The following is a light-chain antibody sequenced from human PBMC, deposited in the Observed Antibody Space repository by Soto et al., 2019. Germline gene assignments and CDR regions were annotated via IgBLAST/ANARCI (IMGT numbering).Light chain of an antibody. V-gene: IGKV3-15*01. Sequence: EIVMTQSPATLSLSPGERATLSCRASQSINSNLAWYQQKPGQAPRLFIFRASSRATGLPARFSASGSGTDFTLTISRLEPEDFAVYYCEQYDKSITFGGGTKVDIK. J-gene: IGKJ4*01. CDR2: RAS. CDR1: QSINSN. CDR3: EQYDKSIT.